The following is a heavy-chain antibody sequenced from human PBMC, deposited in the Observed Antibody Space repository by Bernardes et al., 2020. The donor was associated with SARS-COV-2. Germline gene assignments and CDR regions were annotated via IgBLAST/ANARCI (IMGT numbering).Heavy chain of an antibody. D-gene: IGHD3-3*01. CDR2: ISWDGEIS. CDR3: AKDKGEFWSGYYGNFFYGMDV. CDR1: GFTFSDHT. Sequence: GGSLRLSCAASGFTFSDHTMHWVHQAPGKGLEWVSLISWDGEISYYADSLKGRFTISRDNSKMFLYLQMNSLRSDDTALYYCAKDKGEFWSGYYGNFFYGMDVWGQGTTVTVSS. J-gene: IGHJ6*02. V-gene: IGHV3-43*01.